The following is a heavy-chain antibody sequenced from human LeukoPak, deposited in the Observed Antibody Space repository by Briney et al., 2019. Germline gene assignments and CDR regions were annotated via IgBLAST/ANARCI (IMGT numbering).Heavy chain of an antibody. J-gene: IGHJ5*02. CDR2: IYYSGTT. CDR1: GDYISSTSYY. D-gene: IGHD2-15*01. Sequence: SETLSLTCAVSGDYISSTSYYWAWIRQPPGRGLEWIGTIYYSGTTYYNPSLKSRVTISVDTSKNQFSLKLSSVTAADTAVYYCARLNRQCSGGSCHSGWFDPWGQGTLVTVSS. V-gene: IGHV4-39*01. CDR3: ARLNRQCSGGSCHSGWFDP.